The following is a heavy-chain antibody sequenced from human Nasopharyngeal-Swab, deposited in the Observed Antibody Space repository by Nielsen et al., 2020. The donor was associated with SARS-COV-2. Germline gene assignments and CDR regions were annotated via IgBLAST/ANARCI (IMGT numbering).Heavy chain of an antibody. CDR1: GGSISSGSYY. D-gene: IGHD4-11*01. CDR3: ARDGDYTDV. V-gene: IGHV4-61*02. CDR2: IYTSGST. J-gene: IGHJ6*02. Sequence: SETLSLTCTVSGGSISSGSYYWSWIRQPAGKGLVWIGRIYTSGSTNYNPSLKSRVTISVDTSKNQFSLKLSSVTAADTAVYYCARDGDYTDVWGQGTTVTVSS.